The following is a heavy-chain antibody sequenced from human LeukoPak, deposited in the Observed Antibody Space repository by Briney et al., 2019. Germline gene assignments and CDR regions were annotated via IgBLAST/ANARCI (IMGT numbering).Heavy chain of an antibody. CDR1: GFTFSSYA. D-gene: IGHD2-2*01. Sequence: GGSLRLSCAASGFTFSSYAMSWVRQAPGKGLDWVSGISGSGGTTYYADSVKGRFTISRDNSKNTLYLQMSSLRAEDTAVYYCAKQSPYCSTTSCWFDPWGQGTLVTVSS. J-gene: IGHJ5*02. V-gene: IGHV3-23*01. CDR2: ISGSGGTT. CDR3: AKQSPYCSTTSCWFDP.